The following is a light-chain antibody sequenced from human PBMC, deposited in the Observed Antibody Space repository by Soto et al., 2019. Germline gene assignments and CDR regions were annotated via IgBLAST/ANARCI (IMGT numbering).Light chain of an antibody. CDR2: DVS. Sequence: QSALTQPRSVSGSPGQSVTISCTGTSSDVGGYNYVSWYQQHPGKAPKLMIYDVSKRPSGVPDRFSGSKSGNTASLTISGLQAEDEADYYCCSYAGSDTFVFGTGTKLTFL. V-gene: IGLV2-11*01. J-gene: IGLJ1*01. CDR3: CSYAGSDTFV. CDR1: SSDVGGYNY.